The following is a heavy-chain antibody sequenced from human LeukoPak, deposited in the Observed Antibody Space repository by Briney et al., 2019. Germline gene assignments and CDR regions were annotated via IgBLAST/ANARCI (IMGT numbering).Heavy chain of an antibody. CDR3: ARALSTAAGYYFDY. CDR1: GGSISSGDYY. J-gene: IGHJ4*02. Sequence: SETLSLTCTVSGGSISSGDYYWSWLRQPPGKGLEWIGYIYYSGSTYYNPSLKSRVTISVDTSKNQFSLKLSSVTAADTAVYYCARALSTAAGYYFDYWGQGTLVTVSS. CDR2: IYYSGST. D-gene: IGHD6-13*01. V-gene: IGHV4-30-4*01.